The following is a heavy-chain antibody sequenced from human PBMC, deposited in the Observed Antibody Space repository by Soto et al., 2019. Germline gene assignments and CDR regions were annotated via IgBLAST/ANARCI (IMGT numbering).Heavy chain of an antibody. J-gene: IGHJ4*02. CDR3: ARQIYDSDNGPNFQYYFDS. CDR2: IDPSDSQT. CDR1: GYSFAGYW. D-gene: IGHD3-22*01. Sequence: PGESLKISCKGSGYSFAGYWITWVRQKPGKGLEWMGRIDPSDSQTYYSPSFRGHVTISATKSITTVFLQWSSLRASDTAMYYCARQIYDSDNGPNFQYYFDSRGQGTPVTVSS. V-gene: IGHV5-10-1*01.